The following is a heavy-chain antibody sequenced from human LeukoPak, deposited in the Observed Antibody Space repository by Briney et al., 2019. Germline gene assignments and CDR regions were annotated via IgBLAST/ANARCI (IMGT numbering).Heavy chain of an antibody. CDR1: GYTLTELS. V-gene: IGHV1-24*01. CDR2: FHPEDGET. J-gene: IGHJ4*02. D-gene: IGHD2-15*01. Sequence: ASVKVSCKVSGYTLTELSMHWVRQAPGKGLEWMGGFHPEDGETIYAQKFQGRVTMTEDTSTDTAYMELSSLGSEDTAVYYCATTPRYCSGGSCYYFDYWGQGTLVTVSS. CDR3: ATTPRYCSGGSCYYFDY.